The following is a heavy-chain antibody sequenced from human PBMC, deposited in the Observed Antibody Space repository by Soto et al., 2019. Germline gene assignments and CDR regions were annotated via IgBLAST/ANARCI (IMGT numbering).Heavy chain of an antibody. V-gene: IGHV3-23*01. Sequence: PGGSLRLSCAASGFTFSSYAMSWVRQAPGKGLEWVSAISGSGGSTYYADSVKGRFTISRDNSKNTLYLQMNSLRAEDTAEYYCAIPQGGSGSSYYYYGMDVWGQGTTVTVSS. CDR3: AIPQGGSGSSYYYYGMDV. D-gene: IGHD3-10*01. CDR2: ISGSGGST. J-gene: IGHJ6*02. CDR1: GFTFSSYA.